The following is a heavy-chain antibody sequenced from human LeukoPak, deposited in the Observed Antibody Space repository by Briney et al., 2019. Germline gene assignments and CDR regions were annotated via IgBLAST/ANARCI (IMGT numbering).Heavy chain of an antibody. D-gene: IGHD5-12*01. J-gene: IGHJ4*02. CDR1: GFTFSSYW. CDR2: IKQDGSEK. CDR3: ARDYGWLPTGFDY. V-gene: IGHV3-7*03. Sequence: TGGYLRLSCAASGFTFSSYWMSWVRQAPGKGLEWVANIKQDGSEKYYVDSVKGRFTISRDNAKNSLYLQMNSLRAEDTAVYYCARDYGWLPTGFDYWGQGTLVTVSS.